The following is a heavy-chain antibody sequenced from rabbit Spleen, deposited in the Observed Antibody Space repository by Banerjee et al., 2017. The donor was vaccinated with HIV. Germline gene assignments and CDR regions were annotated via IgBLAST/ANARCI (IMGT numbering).Heavy chain of an antibody. V-gene: IGHV1S40*01. CDR2: IYGGSIDDT. CDR3: ARGGTSDDDFNL. Sequence: QSLEESGGGLVQPEGSLALTCKASGFTISSSYYMCWVRQARGKGLEWIACIYGGSIDDTYYASWAKGRFTISKTSSTTVTLQMTSLTAADTATYLCARGGTSDDDFNLWGQGTSSPS. J-gene: IGHJ4*01. D-gene: IGHD1-1*01. CDR1: GFTISSSYY.